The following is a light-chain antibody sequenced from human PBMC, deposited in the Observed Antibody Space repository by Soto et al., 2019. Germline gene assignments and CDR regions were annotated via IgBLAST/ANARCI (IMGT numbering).Light chain of an antibody. CDR1: SSDVGGYSY. Sequence: QSALTQPPSASGSPGQSVTISCTGTSSDVGGYSYVSWYQQHPGKAPKLVIYEVSKRPSGVPDRFSGSKSGNTASLTVSGLQAEXXADYYCSSYAGSNNFGVFGTGTKLTVL. CDR2: EVS. J-gene: IGLJ1*01. CDR3: SSYAGSNNFGV. V-gene: IGLV2-8*01.